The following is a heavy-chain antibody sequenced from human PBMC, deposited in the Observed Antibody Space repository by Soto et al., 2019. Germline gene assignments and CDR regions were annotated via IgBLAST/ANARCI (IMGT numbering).Heavy chain of an antibody. D-gene: IGHD1-26*01. CDR1: GFTFTGHY. Sequence: ASVKVSCKASGFTFTGHYIHWVRQASGQGLEWMGWINPNSGGTSYAQKFQGRVTMTRDTSITTAYMELSRLSSDDTAVYYCAQSGSFFRPSLGYFDYWGQGTLVTVSS. V-gene: IGHV1-2*02. J-gene: IGHJ4*02. CDR2: INPNSGGT. CDR3: AQSGSFFRPSLGYFDY.